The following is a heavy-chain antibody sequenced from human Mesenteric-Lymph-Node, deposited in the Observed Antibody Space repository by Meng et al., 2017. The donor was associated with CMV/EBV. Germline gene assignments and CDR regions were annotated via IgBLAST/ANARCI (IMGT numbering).Heavy chain of an antibody. D-gene: IGHD1-14*01. CDR3: AKGAEWYYYGMDV. CDR1: GFTFSSYS. V-gene: IGHV3-33*06. J-gene: IGHJ6*02. Sequence: GGSLRLSCAASGFTFSSYSMNWVRQAPGKGLEWVAVIWYDGSNKYYADSVKGRFTISRDNSKNTLYLQMNSLRAEDTAVYYCAKGAEWYYYGMDVWGQGTTVTVSS. CDR2: IWYDGSNK.